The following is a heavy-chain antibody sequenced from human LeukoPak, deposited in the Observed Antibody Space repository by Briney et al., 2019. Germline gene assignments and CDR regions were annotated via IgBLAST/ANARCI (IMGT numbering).Heavy chain of an antibody. CDR3: ATSSKTYGGYYIY. J-gene: IGHJ4*02. D-gene: IGHD3-22*01. Sequence: ASVKVSCKTSGYFFIDYYMHWVRQAPGQGLEWMGWINPVSGGTNYAQKFQGRVTVTRDTSISTAYMELSGLRSDDTAVYYCATSSKTYGGYYIYWGQGALVTVSS. CDR1: GYFFIDYY. CDR2: INPVSGGT. V-gene: IGHV1-2*02.